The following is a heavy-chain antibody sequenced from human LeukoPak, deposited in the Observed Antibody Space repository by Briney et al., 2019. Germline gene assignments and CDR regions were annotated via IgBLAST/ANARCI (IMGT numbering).Heavy chain of an antibody. CDR1: GGSLSSSSYY. V-gene: IGHV4-39*01. CDR2: IYYSGST. D-gene: IGHD3-16*01. CDR3: ARGRGGPY. Sequence: PSETLSLTCTVSGGSLSSSSYYWGWIRQPPGKGLEWIGSIYYSGSTYYNPSLKSRVTISVDTSKNQFSLKLSSVTAADTAVYYCARGRGGPYWGQGTLVTVSS. J-gene: IGHJ4*02.